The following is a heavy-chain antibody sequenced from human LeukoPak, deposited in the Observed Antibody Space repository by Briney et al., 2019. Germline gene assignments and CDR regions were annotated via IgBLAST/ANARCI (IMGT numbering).Heavy chain of an antibody. CDR1: GGTFSSYA. D-gene: IGHD6-19*01. J-gene: IGHJ4*02. Sequence: ASVKVSCKASGGTFSSYAISWVRQAPGQGLEWMGGIIPIFGTANYAQKFQGRVTITADESTSTAYMELSSLRAEDTAVYYCAKTGIQWLVTSWVNFDYWGQGTLVTVSS. CDR2: IIPIFGTA. V-gene: IGHV1-69*13. CDR3: AKTGIQWLVTSWVNFDY.